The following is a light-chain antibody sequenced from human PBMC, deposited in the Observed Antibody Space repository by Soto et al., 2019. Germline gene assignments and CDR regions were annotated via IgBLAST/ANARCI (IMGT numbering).Light chain of an antibody. J-gene: IGLJ1*01. V-gene: IGLV2-14*03. Sequence: QSALTQPASVSGSPGQSITISCTGTSSDVGGYNFVSWYQHHPGKAPKLIICDVSYRPSGVSNRFSGSKSGNTASLTISGLQAEDEADYYCSSYATGSTLVLGTGTKVTVL. CDR2: DVS. CDR1: SSDVGGYNF. CDR3: SSYATGSTLV.